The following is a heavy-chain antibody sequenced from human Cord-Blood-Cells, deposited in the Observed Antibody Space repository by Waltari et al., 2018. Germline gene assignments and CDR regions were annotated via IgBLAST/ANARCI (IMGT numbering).Heavy chain of an antibody. CDR3: ARHEEWELLGGVDY. J-gene: IGHJ4*02. V-gene: IGHV4-34*01. Sequence: QVQLQQWGAGLLKPSETLSLTCAVYGGSFSGYYWSWIRQPPGKGLEWIGEINHSGSTNYNPSLKSRVTISVDTSKNQFSLKLSSVTAADTAVYYCARHEEWELLGGVDYWGQGTLVTVSS. CDR2: INHSGST. D-gene: IGHD1-26*01. CDR1: GGSFSGYY.